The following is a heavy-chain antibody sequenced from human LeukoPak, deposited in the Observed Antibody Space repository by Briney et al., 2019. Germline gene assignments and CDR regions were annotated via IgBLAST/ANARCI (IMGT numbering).Heavy chain of an antibody. V-gene: IGHV4-38-2*02. D-gene: IGHD3-22*01. CDR3: ARDTSGYYFPFDY. CDR1: GYSVSSGYY. Sequence: PSESLSLTCTVSGYSVSSGYYWGWIRQPPGKGLEWIGTIYHSGSTYYNPSLKSRVSISVDTSKNQFSLRLSSVTAADTAVYYCARDTSGYYFPFDYWGQRTLVTVSS. J-gene: IGHJ4*02. CDR2: IYHSGST.